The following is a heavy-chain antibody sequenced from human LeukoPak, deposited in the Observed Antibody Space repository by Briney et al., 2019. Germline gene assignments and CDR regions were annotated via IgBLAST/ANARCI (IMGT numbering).Heavy chain of an antibody. J-gene: IGHJ4*02. CDR2: FHNSGTS. V-gene: IGHV4-59*13. CDR3: ARGAGWLVDY. D-gene: IGHD5-12*01. CDR1: DDAISDSY. Sequence: SETLSLTSTVSDDAISDSYRGGFRQPPGKGLEWIGYFHNSGTSTYNPSLKSRVTISADTSKYQFSLKLNSLTTADTAVYYCARGAGWLVDYWGQGILVTVSS.